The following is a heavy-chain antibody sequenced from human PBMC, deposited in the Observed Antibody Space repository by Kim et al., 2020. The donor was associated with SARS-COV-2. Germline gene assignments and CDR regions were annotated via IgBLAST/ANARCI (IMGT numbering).Heavy chain of an antibody. V-gene: IGHV3-48*03. CDR2: ISSSGSTI. J-gene: IGHJ4*02. CDR1: GFTFSSYE. D-gene: IGHD3-16*02. Sequence: GGSLRLSCAASGFTFSSYEMNWVRQAPGKGLEWVSYISSSGSTIYYADSVKGRFTISRDNAKNSLYLQMNSLRAEDTAVYYCARKDDYVWGSYRPLDYWGQGTLVTVSS. CDR3: ARKDDYVWGSYRPLDY.